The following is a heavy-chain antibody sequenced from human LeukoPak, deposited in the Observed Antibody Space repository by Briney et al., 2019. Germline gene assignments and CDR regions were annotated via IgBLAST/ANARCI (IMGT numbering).Heavy chain of an antibody. CDR2: ISSSSYI. CDR1: GFTFSSYS. D-gene: IGHD2-2*01. CDR3: ARGGICSSTSCYSFRRNWFDP. Sequence: GGSLRLSCAASGFTFSSYSMNWVRQAPGKGLEWVSSISSSSYIYYADSAKGRFTISRDNAKNSLYLQMNSLRAEDTAVYYCARGGICSSTSCYSFRRNWFDPWGQGTLVTVSS. J-gene: IGHJ5*02. V-gene: IGHV3-21*01.